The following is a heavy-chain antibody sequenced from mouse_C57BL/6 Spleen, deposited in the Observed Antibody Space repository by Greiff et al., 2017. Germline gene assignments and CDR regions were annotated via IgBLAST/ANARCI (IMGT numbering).Heavy chain of an antibody. V-gene: IGHV2-2*01. J-gene: IGHJ3*01. CDR3: ARNGDYYGSSSWFAD. CDR2: IWSGGST. CDR1: GFSLTRYG. Sequence: QVQLKESGPGLVQPSQSLSITCTVSGFSLTRYGVHWVRQSPGKGLEWLGVIWSGGSTDYNAAFISRLSISKDNSKSQVFIKMNSLQADDTAIYYCARNGDYYGSSSWFADWGQGTLVTVSA. D-gene: IGHD1-1*01.